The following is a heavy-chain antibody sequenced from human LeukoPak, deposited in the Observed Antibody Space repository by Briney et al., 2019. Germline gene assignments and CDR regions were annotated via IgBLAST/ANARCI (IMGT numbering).Heavy chain of an antibody. CDR3: ARFTYTTRPSDV. Sequence: PSETLSLTCPVSGGSISGYYWSWIRQPRGQTLEWIGYIYSSGSTNYNPSLQSRVTMSVDTSMNQFSQRLSSVTVADTAVYYCARFTYTTRPSDVWGKGTTATVSS. CDR2: IYSSGST. V-gene: IGHV4-4*09. J-gene: IGHJ6*04. CDR1: GGSISGYY. D-gene: IGHD3-16*01.